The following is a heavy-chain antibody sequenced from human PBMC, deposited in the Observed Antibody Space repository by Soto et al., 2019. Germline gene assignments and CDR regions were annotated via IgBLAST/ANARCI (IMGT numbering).Heavy chain of an antibody. Sequence: QVQLQESGPGLVKPSETLSLSCTVSGGSISSYHWSWIRQTPGKGLEWIGYVHYSWGSNYNPSLKSRVAISLDTSKSTFYLKQTSVTATGTAVFYCARQGFGALPGLVDVWGQGTTVTVSS. CDR2: VHYSWGS. J-gene: IGHJ6*02. D-gene: IGHD3-10*01. CDR1: GGSISSYH. V-gene: IGHV4-59*08. CDR3: ARQGFGALPGLVDV.